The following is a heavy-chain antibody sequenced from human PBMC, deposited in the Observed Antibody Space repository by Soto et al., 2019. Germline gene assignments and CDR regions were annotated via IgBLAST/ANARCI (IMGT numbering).Heavy chain of an antibody. CDR3: AREKQVRGFDP. V-gene: IGHV1-8*01. J-gene: IGHJ5*02. D-gene: IGHD6-13*01. CDR1: GYTFISYD. CDR2: MNPNSGNT. Sequence: QVQLVQSGAEVKKPGASVKVSCKASGYTFISYDINWVRQATGQGLEWMGWMNPNSGNTGYAQKCQGRVTMTTNTSISTAYMELSSLRSEDTAIYYCAREKQVRGFDPWGQGTLVTVSS.